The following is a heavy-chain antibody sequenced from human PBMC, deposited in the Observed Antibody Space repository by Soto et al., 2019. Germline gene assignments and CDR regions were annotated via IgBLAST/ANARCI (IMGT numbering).Heavy chain of an antibody. D-gene: IGHD3-10*01. CDR2: IYYSGST. J-gene: IGHJ6*02. CDR1: GGSISSYY. Sequence: PSETLSLTCTVSGGSISSYYWSWIRQPPGKGLEWIGYIYYSGSTNYNPSLKSRVTISVDTSKNQFSLKLSSVTAADTAVYYCARDGYYYGSGSYYRVHYYYYGMDVWGQGTTVTVSS. V-gene: IGHV4-59*01. CDR3: ARDGYYYGSGSYYRVHYYYYGMDV.